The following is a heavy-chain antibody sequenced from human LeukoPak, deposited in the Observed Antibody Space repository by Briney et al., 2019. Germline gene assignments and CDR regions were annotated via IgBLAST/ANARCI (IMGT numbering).Heavy chain of an antibody. CDR3: AKAGGSPGAFDI. CDR2: ISWNSGSI. CDR1: GFTFDDYA. J-gene: IGHJ3*02. D-gene: IGHD1-26*01. Sequence: PGRSLRLSCAASGFTFDDYAMHWVRQAPGKGLEWVSGISWNSGSIGYADSVKGRLTISRDNAKNSLYLQMNSLRAEDTALYYCAKAGGSPGAFDIWGQGTMVTVSS. V-gene: IGHV3-9*01.